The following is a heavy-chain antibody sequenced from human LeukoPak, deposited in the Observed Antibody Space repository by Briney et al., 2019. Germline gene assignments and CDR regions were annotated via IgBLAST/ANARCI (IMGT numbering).Heavy chain of an antibody. CDR1: GGSISSYY. V-gene: IGHV4-59*01. CDR3: ASYSWSKPNGYFQH. D-gene: IGHD6-13*01. Sequence: SETLSLTCTVSGGSISSYYWSWIRQPPGKGLEWIGYIYYSGSTDYNPSLKSRVTISVDTSKNQFSLKLSSVTAADTAVYYCASYSWSKPNGYFQHWGQGTLVTVSS. CDR2: IYYSGST. J-gene: IGHJ1*01.